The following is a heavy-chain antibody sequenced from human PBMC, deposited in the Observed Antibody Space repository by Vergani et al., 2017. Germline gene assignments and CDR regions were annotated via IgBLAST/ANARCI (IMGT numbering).Heavy chain of an antibody. J-gene: IGHJ4*02. D-gene: IGHD3-3*01. CDR2: IKQDGSEK. CDR3: ARGSHVLRFLEWVSGVDY. V-gene: IGHV3-7*03. Sequence: EVQLVESGGGLVQPGGSLRVSCAASGFTFSSYWMSWVRQAPGKGLEWVANIKQDGSEKYYVDSVKGRFTISRDNAKNSLYLQMNSLRAEDTAVDYCARGSHVLRFLEWVSGVDYWGQGTLVTVSS. CDR1: GFTFSSYW.